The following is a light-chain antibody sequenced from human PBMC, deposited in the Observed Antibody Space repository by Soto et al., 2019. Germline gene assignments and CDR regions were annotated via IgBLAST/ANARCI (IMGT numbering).Light chain of an antibody. Sequence: QSALTQPASVSGSPGQSITLSCTGTSSDIGGYDYVSWYQRHPGKAPKLIIYDVNNRPSGVSNRFSGSKSGNTASPTISGLQEEDEAAYYCTSYASGSSHVVFGGGTKLTVL. CDR3: TSYASGSSHVV. CDR1: SSDIGGYDY. V-gene: IGLV2-14*01. J-gene: IGLJ2*01. CDR2: DVN.